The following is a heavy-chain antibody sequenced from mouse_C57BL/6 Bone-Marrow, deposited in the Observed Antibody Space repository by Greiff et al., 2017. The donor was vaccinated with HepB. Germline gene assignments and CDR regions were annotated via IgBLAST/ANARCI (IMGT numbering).Heavy chain of an antibody. CDR3: SYYSNYFDY. D-gene: IGHD2-5*01. V-gene: IGHV6-3*01. CDR1: GFTFSNYW. CDR2: IRLKSDNYAT. J-gene: IGHJ2*01. Sequence: EVKVVDSGGGLVQPGGSMKLSCVASGFTFSNYWMNWVRQSPEKGLEWVAQIRLKSDNYATHYAESVKGRFTISRDDSKSSVYLQMNNLRAEDTGIYYCSYYSNYFDYWGQGTTLTVSS.